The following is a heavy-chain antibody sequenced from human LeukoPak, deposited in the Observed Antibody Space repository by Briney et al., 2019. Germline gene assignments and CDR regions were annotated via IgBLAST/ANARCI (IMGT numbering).Heavy chain of an antibody. D-gene: IGHD1-26*01. V-gene: IGHV3-23*01. CDR3: ATESGTYSGTCFDY. CDR1: GFTFSTYA. Sequence: PGGSLRLSCAVSGFTFSTYAMSWVRQAPGKGLEWVSAISGSGESTHYADSVKGRFTISRDNGKRTLYLQMNSLRVEDTAVYYCATESGTYSGTCFDYWGQGTLVTVSS. CDR2: ISGSGEST. J-gene: IGHJ4*02.